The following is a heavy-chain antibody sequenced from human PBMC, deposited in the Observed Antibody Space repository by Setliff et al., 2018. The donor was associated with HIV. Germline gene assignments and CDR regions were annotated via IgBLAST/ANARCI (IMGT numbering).Heavy chain of an antibody. CDR1: GDSISSYY. CDR3: ARHDGGGWYVRVLATSFDY. D-gene: IGHD6-19*01. J-gene: IGHJ4*02. Sequence: SETLSLTCTVSGDSISSYYWNWIRQPPGKALEWIGYIYYGSTHYNPSFEGRVTISVDTSKSQFSLNLSSVTAADTAVYYCARHDGGGWYVRVLATSFDYWGQGTLVTVSS. V-gene: IGHV4-59*08. CDR2: IYYGST.